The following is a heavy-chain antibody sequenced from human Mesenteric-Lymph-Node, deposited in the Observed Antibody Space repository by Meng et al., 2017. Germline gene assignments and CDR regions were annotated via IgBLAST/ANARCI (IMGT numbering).Heavy chain of an antibody. CDR1: GFAFSSYT. D-gene: IGHD5-18*01. Sequence: GESLKISCVASGFAFSSYTMNWVRQAPGKGLEWVSGFSGSSSNTYYADSVKGRFTVSRDNAKNSLYLQMNSLRVEDTAVYYCARLEYISGSDTFDIWGQGTMVTVSS. V-gene: IGHV3-21*01. CDR3: ARLEYISGSDTFDI. J-gene: IGHJ3*02. CDR2: FSGSSSNT.